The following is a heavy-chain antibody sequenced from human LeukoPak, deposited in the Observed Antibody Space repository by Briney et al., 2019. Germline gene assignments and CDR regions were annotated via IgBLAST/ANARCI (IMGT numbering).Heavy chain of an antibody. J-gene: IGHJ5*02. D-gene: IGHD3-10*01. CDR3: ARDDYWGVNNLDP. CDR1: GGSISPYF. V-gene: IGHV4-59*01. Sequence: SETLSLTCTVSGGSISPYFWSWMRQTPGKGLEWIGYISYTGSTNYNPALKSRVTISVDTSKNQFSLQLTSVTAADTAVYYCARDDYWGVNNLDPLGQGTLVTVSS. CDR2: ISYTGST.